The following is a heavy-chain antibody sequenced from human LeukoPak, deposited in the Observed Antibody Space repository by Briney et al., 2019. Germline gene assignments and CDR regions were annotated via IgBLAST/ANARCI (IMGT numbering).Heavy chain of an antibody. CDR2: FDPEDGET. D-gene: IGHD3-10*01. V-gene: IGHV1-24*01. Sequence: GASVKVSCKVSGYTLTELSMHWVRQAPGKGLEWMGGFDPEDGETIYAQKFQGRVTMTEDTSTDTAYMELSSLRSEDTAVYYCATDSSFGELLSPSGYWGQGTLVTVSS. CDR3: ATDSSFGELLSPSGY. CDR1: GYTLTELS. J-gene: IGHJ4*02.